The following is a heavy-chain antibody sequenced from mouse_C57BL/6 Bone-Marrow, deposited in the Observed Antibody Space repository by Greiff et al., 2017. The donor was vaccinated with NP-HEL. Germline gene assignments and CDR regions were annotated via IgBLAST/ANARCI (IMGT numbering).Heavy chain of an antibody. CDR1: GYAFSSSW. D-gene: IGHD1-1*01. CDR2: IYPGDGDT. CDR3: ARRTVVVDWYFDV. V-gene: IGHV1-82*01. J-gene: IGHJ1*03. Sequence: QVHVKQSGPELVKPGASVKISCKASGYAFSSSWMNWVKQRPGKGLEWIGRIYPGDGDTNYNGKFKGKATLTADKSSSTAYMQLSSLTSEDSAVYFCARRTVVVDWYFDVWGTGTTVTVSS.